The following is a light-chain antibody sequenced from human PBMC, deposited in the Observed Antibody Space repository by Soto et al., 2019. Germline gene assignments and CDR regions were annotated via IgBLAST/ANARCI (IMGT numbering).Light chain of an antibody. J-gene: IGLJ2*01. CDR2: DVS. Sequence: QSVLTQPASVSGSPGQSITISCTGTSSDVGGYNYVSWYQQHPGKTPKLMIYDVSNRPSGVSNRFSGSKSGNTASLTISGLQAEDEADYCCCSYTSSSGVFGGGTKVTVL. V-gene: IGLV2-14*01. CDR3: CSYTSSSGV. CDR1: SSDVGGYNY.